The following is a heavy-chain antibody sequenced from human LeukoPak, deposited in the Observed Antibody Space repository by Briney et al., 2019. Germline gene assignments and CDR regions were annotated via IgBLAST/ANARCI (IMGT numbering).Heavy chain of an antibody. CDR3: ARDSGWLRFHY. V-gene: IGHV3-48*03. Sequence: GGSLRLSCAASGFTFSSYEMNWVRQAPGKGLEWVSYISSSGSTIYYADSVKGRFTISRDNSKNTFYLQMNSLRAEDTAVYYCARDSGWLRFHYWGQGTLVTVSS. D-gene: IGHD5-12*01. J-gene: IGHJ4*02. CDR2: ISSSGSTI. CDR1: GFTFSSYE.